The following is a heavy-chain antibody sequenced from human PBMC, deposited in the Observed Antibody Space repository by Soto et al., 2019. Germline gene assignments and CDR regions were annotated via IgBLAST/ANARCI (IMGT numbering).Heavy chain of an antibody. CDR1: GGTFSSYA. CDR3: ARVVTVVKSFHYWYFDL. Sequence: QVQLVQSGAEVKKPGSSVKVSCKASGGTFSSYAISWVRQAPGQGLEWMGGIIPIFGTTNYAQKFQGRVTITADESTSTAYMKLSSLRSEDTAVYYCARVVTVVKSFHYWYFDLWGRGTLVTVPS. V-gene: IGHV1-69*12. J-gene: IGHJ2*01. CDR2: IIPIFGTT. D-gene: IGHD2-15*01.